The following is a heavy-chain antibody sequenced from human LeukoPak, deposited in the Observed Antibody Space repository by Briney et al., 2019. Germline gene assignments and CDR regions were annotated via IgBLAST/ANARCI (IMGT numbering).Heavy chain of an antibody. CDR2: IKHDGSGT. V-gene: IGHV3-74*03. CDR1: GFTFSSYW. CDR3: ARDINYGMDV. J-gene: IGHJ6*02. Sequence: GGSLRLSCAASGFTFSSYWMHWVRQAPGKGLVWVSSIKHDGSGTTYADSVKGRFTISRDNAKNTVYLHMNSLRAEDTAVYYCARDINYGMDVWGQGTTVTVSS.